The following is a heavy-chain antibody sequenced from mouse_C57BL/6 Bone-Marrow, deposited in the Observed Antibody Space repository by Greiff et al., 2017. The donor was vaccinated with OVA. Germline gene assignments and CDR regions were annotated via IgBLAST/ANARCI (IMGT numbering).Heavy chain of an antibody. CDR2: IDPETGGT. J-gene: IGHJ4*01. Sequence: VQRVESGAELVRPGASVTLSCKASGYTFTDYEMHWVKQTPVHGLEWIGAIDPETGGTAYNQKFKGKAILTADKSSSTAYMELRSLTSEDSAVYYCTRSLLYYYAMDYWGQGTSVTVSS. V-gene: IGHV1-15*01. CDR1: GYTFTDYE. CDR3: TRSLLYYYAMDY. D-gene: IGHD2-3*01.